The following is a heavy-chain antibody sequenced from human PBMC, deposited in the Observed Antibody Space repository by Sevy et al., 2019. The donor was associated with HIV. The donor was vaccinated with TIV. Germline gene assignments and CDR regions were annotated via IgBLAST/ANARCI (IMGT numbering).Heavy chain of an antibody. Sequence: GGSLRLSCAASGFTFSRYGMHWVRQAPGKGLEWVAFIRYDRSTKYYAESVKGRFIISRDNSKDTLYLQMNSLRGDDTSLYYCAKGLGMVQGALLSDDVWGQGTMVTVSS. CDR1: GFTFSRYG. CDR2: IRYDRSTK. D-gene: IGHD3-10*01. J-gene: IGHJ3*01. V-gene: IGHV3-30*02. CDR3: AKGLGMVQGALLSDDV.